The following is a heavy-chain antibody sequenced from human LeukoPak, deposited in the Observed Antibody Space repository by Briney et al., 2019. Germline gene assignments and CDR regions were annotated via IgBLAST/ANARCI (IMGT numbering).Heavy chain of an antibody. V-gene: IGHV4-34*01. CDR1: GDSISTYY. J-gene: IGHJ5*02. Sequence: SETLSLTCTVSGDSISTYYWSWIRQPPGKGLEWIGEINHSGSTNYNPSLKSRVTISVDTSKNQFSLKLSSVTAADTAVYYCARARGEWLRFHNWFDPWGQGTLVTVSS. CDR3: ARARGEWLRFHNWFDP. D-gene: IGHD5-12*01. CDR2: INHSGST.